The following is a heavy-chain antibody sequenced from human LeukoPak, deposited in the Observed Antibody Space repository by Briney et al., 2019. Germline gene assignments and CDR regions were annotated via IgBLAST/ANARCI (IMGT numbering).Heavy chain of an antibody. Sequence: GGSLRLSCAASGFTFSDYYMSWIRQAPGKGLEWVSCISGSSSYTNYADSVKGRFTISRGNAKNSLYLQMNSLRAEDTAVYYCTTETYYRLDYWGQGTLVTVSS. CDR3: TTETYYRLDY. V-gene: IGHV3-11*06. CDR2: ISGSSSYT. D-gene: IGHD2-21*01. CDR1: GFTFSDYY. J-gene: IGHJ4*02.